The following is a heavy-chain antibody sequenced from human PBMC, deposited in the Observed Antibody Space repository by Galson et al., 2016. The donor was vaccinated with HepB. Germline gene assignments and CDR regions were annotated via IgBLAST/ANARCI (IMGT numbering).Heavy chain of an antibody. V-gene: IGHV3-9*01. D-gene: IGHD6-13*01. Sequence: SLRLSCAASGFTFDDYAMHWVRQAPGKGLEWVSGTSWNSGSIGYAGSVKGRFTISRDNDKNSLHLQMNILRAEDTALYYCARGRGSNWRDAFDIWGQGTMVTVSP. CDR2: TSWNSGSI. CDR3: ARGRGSNWRDAFDI. CDR1: GFTFDDYA. J-gene: IGHJ3*02.